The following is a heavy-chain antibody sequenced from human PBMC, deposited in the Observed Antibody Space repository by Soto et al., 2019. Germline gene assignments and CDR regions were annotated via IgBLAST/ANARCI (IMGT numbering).Heavy chain of an antibody. CDR2: TYYRSKWYN. Sequence: PSQTLSLTCAISGDSVSSNSAAWNWIRQSPSRGLEWLGRTYYRSKWYNDYAVSVKSRITINPDTSKSQFSLQLNSVTPEDTAVYYCARGVVVAATGYYYYGMDVWGQGTTVTVSS. D-gene: IGHD2-15*01. CDR3: ARGVVVAATGYYYYGMDV. J-gene: IGHJ6*02. V-gene: IGHV6-1*01. CDR1: GDSVSSNSAA.